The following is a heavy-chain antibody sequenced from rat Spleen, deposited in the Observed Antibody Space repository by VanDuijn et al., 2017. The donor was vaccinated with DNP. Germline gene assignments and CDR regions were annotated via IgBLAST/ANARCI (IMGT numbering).Heavy chain of an antibody. CDR1: GFTFSDYA. D-gene: IGHD1-12*03. V-gene: IGHV5S10*01. CDR3: ATSGYGYDGYPFAY. Sequence: EVQLVESGGGLVQPGDSLKLSCAASGFTFSDYAMAWVRQSPKKGLEWVATIIYDGSTTYYRDSVKGRFTISRDNAKNTLFLQMDSLRSEETATYYCATSGYGYDGYPFAYWGQGTLVTVSS. J-gene: IGHJ3*01. CDR2: IIYDGSTT.